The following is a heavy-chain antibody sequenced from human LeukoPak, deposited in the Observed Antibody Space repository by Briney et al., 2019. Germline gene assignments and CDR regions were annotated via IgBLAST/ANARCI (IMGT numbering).Heavy chain of an antibody. CDR2: ISYDGSNK. D-gene: IGHD5-18*01. CDR1: GFTFSSYA. V-gene: IGHV3-30*04. Sequence: GRSLRLSCAASGFTFSSYAKHWVRQAPGKGLEWVAVISYDGSNKYYADSVKGRFTISRDNSKNTLYLQMNSLRAEDTAVYYCARDLGLQYSYGFSDYWGQGTLVTVSP. J-gene: IGHJ4*02. CDR3: ARDLGLQYSYGFSDY.